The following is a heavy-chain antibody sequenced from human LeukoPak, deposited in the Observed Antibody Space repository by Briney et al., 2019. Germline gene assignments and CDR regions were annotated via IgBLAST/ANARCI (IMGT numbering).Heavy chain of an antibody. Sequence: NAGGSLRLSCAAFGFTFRNAWMSWVRQAPGKGLEWVGLIKSKTDGGTTDYAAPVKGRFTISRDDSKDTLYLQMNSLKTEDTAVYYCTTVTIKVYWGQGTLVTVSS. V-gene: IGHV3-15*01. CDR2: IKSKTDGGTT. D-gene: IGHD1-1*01. CDR3: TTVTIKVY. CDR1: GFTFRNAW. J-gene: IGHJ4*02.